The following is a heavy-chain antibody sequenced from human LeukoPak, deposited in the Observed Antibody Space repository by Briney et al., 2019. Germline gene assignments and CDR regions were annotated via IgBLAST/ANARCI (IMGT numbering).Heavy chain of an antibody. V-gene: IGHV6-1*01. CDR2: THYRSKWHY. CDR3: ARRLTQYDCFDP. Sequence: SQTLSLTCAISGDSVSSPSAAWNWLRQSPSGGLEWLGRTHYRSKWHYDYRGSVRSRISINPETSKNQFSLHLNSVTPEDTAVYCCARRLTQYDCFDPWGQGILVTVSS. D-gene: IGHD2-2*01. J-gene: IGHJ5*02. CDR1: GDSVSSPSAA.